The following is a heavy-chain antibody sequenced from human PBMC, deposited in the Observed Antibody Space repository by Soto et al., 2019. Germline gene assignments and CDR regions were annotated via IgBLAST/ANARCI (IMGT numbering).Heavy chain of an antibody. Sequence: PSETLSLTCTVXGGSISSSSYYWGWIRQPPGKGLEWIGSIYYSGSTYYNPSLKSRVTISVDTSKNQFSLKLSSVTAADTAVYYCARHTPAISISDHWGQGTLVTVSS. J-gene: IGHJ4*02. V-gene: IGHV4-39*01. CDR1: GGSISSSSYY. D-gene: IGHD2-15*01. CDR3: ARHTPAISISDH. CDR2: IYYSGST.